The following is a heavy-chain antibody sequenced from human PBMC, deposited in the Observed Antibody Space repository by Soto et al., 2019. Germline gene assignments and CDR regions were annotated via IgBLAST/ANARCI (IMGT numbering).Heavy chain of an antibody. V-gene: IGHV4-4*07. J-gene: IGHJ6*02. CDR2: IYASGST. D-gene: IGHD3-10*01. Sequence: QVKLQESGPGLVKPSETPSLTCSVSGDFISSYCWSWIRQPAGKGLEWIGRIYASGSTNYNPSLKSRVTISVDTSKKQFSLKLTSVTAADTAVYYCAVLGELHSSSHDMDVWGQGATVTVSS. CDR3: AVLGELHSSSHDMDV. CDR1: GDFISSYC.